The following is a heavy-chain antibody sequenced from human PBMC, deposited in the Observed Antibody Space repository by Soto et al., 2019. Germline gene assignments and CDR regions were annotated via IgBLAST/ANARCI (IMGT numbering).Heavy chain of an antibody. CDR1: GGSISSGDYY. CDR2: IYYSGST. J-gene: IGHJ4*02. Sequence: SETLSLTCTVSGGSISSGDYYWSWIRQPPGKGLEWIGYIYYSGSTYYNPSLKSRVTISVDTSKNQFSLKLSSVTAADTAVYYCARTYSDYHVDDFDYWGQGTLVTVSS. CDR3: ARTYSDYHVDDFDY. V-gene: IGHV4-30-4*01. D-gene: IGHD4-17*01.